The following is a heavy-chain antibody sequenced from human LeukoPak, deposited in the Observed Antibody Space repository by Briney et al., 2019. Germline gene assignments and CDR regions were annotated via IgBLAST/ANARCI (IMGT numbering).Heavy chain of an antibody. V-gene: IGHV5-51*01. J-gene: IGHJ3*02. CDR1: GYRFTSYW. Sequence: GGSLEISSKGSGYRFTSYWIGWVRARPGKGPGRMGIFYLGESDPRDSLSFQGQVTISGDKSIPTAYLQWSSLKASDTAMYYCARPRSQYYYGSGSYDAFDIWGQGTMVTVSS. D-gene: IGHD3-10*01. CDR3: ARPRSQYYYGSGSYDAFDI. CDR2: FYLGESDP.